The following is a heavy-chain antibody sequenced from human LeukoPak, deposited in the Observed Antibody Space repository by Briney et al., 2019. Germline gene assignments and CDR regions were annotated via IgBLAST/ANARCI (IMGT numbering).Heavy chain of an antibody. J-gene: IGHJ6*02. CDR2: IYNSGST. Sequence: SETLSLTCTVSGGSINSGGYHWSWIRQHPGKGLEWIGYIYNSGSTYYNPSLKSRVSISVDTSKNQFSLKLSSVTAADTAVYYCARLYGYGQYYYYGMDVWGQGTTVTVSS. D-gene: IGHD5-18*01. CDR3: ARLYGYGQYYYYGMDV. CDR1: GGSINSGGYH. V-gene: IGHV4-31*03.